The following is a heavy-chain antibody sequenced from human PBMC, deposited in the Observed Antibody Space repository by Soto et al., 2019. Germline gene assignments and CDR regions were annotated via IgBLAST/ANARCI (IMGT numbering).Heavy chain of an antibody. CDR2: IYYSGST. J-gene: IGHJ3*02. D-gene: IGHD3-3*01. V-gene: IGHV4-59*08. CDR1: GGSISRYY. Sequence: SETLSLTCSVSGGSISRYYWSWIRQPPGKGLEWIGYIYYSGSTNYNPSLKSRVTISVDTSKNQFSLKLSSVTAADTAVYYCARRRKEVTIFAVAPSTAYDAFDIWGQGTMVTVSS. CDR3: ARRRKEVTIFAVAPSTAYDAFDI.